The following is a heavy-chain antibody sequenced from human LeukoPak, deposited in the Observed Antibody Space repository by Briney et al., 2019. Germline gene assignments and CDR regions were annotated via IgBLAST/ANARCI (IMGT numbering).Heavy chain of an antibody. V-gene: IGHV3-7*01. CDR1: GFMFRSYW. CDR2: IKQDGSEK. J-gene: IGHJ4*02. Sequence: GGSLRLSCTDSGFMFRSYWMTWVRQAPGKGLEWVANIKQDGSEKYYVDSVKGRFTISRDNAKNTLYLQMNSLRAEDTAVYYCATGQTDSRYYFDFWGQGTLVTVSS. CDR3: ATGQTDSRYYFDF. D-gene: IGHD1-14*01.